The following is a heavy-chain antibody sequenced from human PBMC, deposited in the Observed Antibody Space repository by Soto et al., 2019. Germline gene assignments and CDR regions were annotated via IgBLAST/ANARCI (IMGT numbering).Heavy chain of an antibody. V-gene: IGHV3-23*01. D-gene: IGHD1-26*01. Sequence: GGSLRLSSAASEFTCRGYAMSWVRQAPGKGLEWVSAISGSGGSTYYADSVKGRFTISRDNSKNTLYLQMNSLRAEDTAVYYCATPGIVGATHAFDIWGQGTMVTVSS. CDR3: ATPGIVGATHAFDI. J-gene: IGHJ3*02. CDR2: ISGSGGST. CDR1: EFTCRGYA.